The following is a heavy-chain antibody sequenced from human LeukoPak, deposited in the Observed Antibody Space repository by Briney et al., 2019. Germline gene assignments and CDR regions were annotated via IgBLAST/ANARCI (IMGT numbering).Heavy chain of an antibody. V-gene: IGHV3-74*01. CDR3: VRGTSVWSGLDY. Sequence: PGGSLRLSCAASGFTFSTFWMHWVRQTPGKGLEDLSQIKYDGSDSYYADSVKGRFTISRDNAENTLYLQMSTLRVEDTAVYYCVRGTSVWSGLDYWGQGTQVTVSS. J-gene: IGHJ4*02. CDR1: GFTFSTFW. D-gene: IGHD6-19*01. CDR2: IKYDGSDS.